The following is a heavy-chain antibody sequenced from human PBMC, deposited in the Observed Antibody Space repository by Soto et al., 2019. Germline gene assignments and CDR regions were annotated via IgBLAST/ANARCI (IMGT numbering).Heavy chain of an antibody. CDR2: MNPNSGNT. CDR1: GYTFTSYD. D-gene: IGHD3-22*01. Sequence: ASVKVSCKASGYTFTSYDINWVRQATGQGLEWMGWMNPNSGNTGYAQKFQGRVNMTRNTSISTAYMELSSLRSEDTAVYYCARGGIITMIVPDAFDIWGQGTMVTVSS. J-gene: IGHJ3*02. CDR3: ARGGIITMIVPDAFDI. V-gene: IGHV1-8*01.